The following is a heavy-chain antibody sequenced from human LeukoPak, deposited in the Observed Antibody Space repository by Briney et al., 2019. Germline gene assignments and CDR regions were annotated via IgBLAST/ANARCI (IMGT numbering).Heavy chain of an antibody. CDR2: INHSGST. J-gene: IGHJ5*02. CDR3: ARGPYCSSTSCYTNWFDP. D-gene: IGHD2-2*02. CDR1: GGSFSGYY. V-gene: IGHV4-34*01. Sequence: PSETLSLTCAVYGGSFSGYYWSWLRQPPGKGLEWIGEINHSGSTNYNPSLESRVTISVDTSKNQFSLKLSSVTAADTAVYYCARGPYCSSTSCYTNWFDPWGQGTLVTVSS.